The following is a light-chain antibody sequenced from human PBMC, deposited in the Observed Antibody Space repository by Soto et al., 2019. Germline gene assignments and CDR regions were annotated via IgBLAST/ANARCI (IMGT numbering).Light chain of an antibody. CDR1: QSLVFSSNKKNY. CDR3: QQFYSSPLT. CDR2: WAS. Sequence: DIVMTQSPASLAVSLGERATINCKSIQSLVFSSNKKNYLAWYQQRPGQPPKLLIYWASSRESGVPDRFTGSGSGTDFTLSISSLQAEDVAVYYCQQFYSSPLTFGGGTKVDIK. J-gene: IGKJ4*01. V-gene: IGKV4-1*01.